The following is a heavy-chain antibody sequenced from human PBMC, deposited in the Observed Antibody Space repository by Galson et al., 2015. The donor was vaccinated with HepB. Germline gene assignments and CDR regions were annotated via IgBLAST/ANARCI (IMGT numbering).Heavy chain of an antibody. D-gene: IGHD3-10*01. CDR2: IDPGDSDT. CDR3: VRHIGKVLTSMVRWFDP. J-gene: IGHJ5*02. V-gene: IGHV5-51*01. Sequence: QSGAEVKKPGESLKISCTGSGYSFDNYWIGWVRQMPGKGLEWMGIIDPGDSDTRYSPSFQGQFTISVDKSITTAYLQWSSLKASDTAIYYCVRHIGKVLTSMVRWFDPWGQGTRVTVSS. CDR1: GYSFDNYW.